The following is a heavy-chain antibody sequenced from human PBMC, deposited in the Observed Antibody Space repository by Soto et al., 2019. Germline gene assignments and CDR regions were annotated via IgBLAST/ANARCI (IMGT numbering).Heavy chain of an antibody. V-gene: IGHV1-69*13. D-gene: IGHD2-2*01. CDR1: GGTFTNYA. CDR3: ARERSVGYCITTTCPKPFYYYAMDV. Sequence: SVKVSCKASGGTFTNYAFSWVRQAPGQGLEWMGGIIPIFGTPDYAQKFQGRVTITADESTRTASMGLSSLRSDDTAVYYCARERSVGYCITTTCPKPFYYYAMDVWGQGTTVTVSS. CDR2: IIPIFGTP. J-gene: IGHJ6*02.